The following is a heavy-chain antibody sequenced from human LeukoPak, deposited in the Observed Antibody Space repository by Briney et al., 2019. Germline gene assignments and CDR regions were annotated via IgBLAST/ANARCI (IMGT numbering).Heavy chain of an antibody. J-gene: IGHJ4*02. CDR1: RFSFSNYG. D-gene: IGHD4-17*01. V-gene: IGHV3-30*02. CDR3: ARVSPNTVTTLQYFDY. Sequence: VGSLRLSCAASRFSFSNYGMHWVRQAPRKGLERGAYLQYDRTITQYAHSVRGRFTTSRYNSKNILYLQMNSLRAEDTAVYYCARVSPNTVTTLQYFDYWGQGSLVTVSS. CDR2: LQYDRTIT.